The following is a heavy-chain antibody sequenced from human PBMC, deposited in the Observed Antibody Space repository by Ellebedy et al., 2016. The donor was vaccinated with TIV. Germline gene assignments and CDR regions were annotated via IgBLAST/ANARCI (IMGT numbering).Heavy chain of an antibody. D-gene: IGHD3-3*01. CDR1: GFTFSSYS. V-gene: IGHV3-21*01. Sequence: GGSLRLXXAASGFTFSSYSMNWVRQAPGKGLEWVSSISSSSSYIYYADSVKGRFTISRDNAKNSLYLQMNSLRAEDTAVYYCARGGSSLEWSLDAFDIWGQGTMVTVSS. CDR2: ISSSSSYI. J-gene: IGHJ3*02. CDR3: ARGGSSLEWSLDAFDI.